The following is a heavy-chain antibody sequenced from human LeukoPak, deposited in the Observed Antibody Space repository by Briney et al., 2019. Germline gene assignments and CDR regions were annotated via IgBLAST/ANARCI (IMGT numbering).Heavy chain of an antibody. V-gene: IGHV3-23*01. CDR2: ISGSAGST. CDR1: GFTFKTYN. CDR3: ARDGEPRYWGSGYYYGMDV. Sequence: GGSLRLSCATSGFTFKTYNMNWVRQAPGKGLEWVSSISGSAGSTYYADSVKGRFTISRDNSKNTLSLQMNSLRADDTAVYYCARDGEPRYWGSGYYYGMDVWGQGATVTVSS. J-gene: IGHJ6*02. D-gene: IGHD7-27*01.